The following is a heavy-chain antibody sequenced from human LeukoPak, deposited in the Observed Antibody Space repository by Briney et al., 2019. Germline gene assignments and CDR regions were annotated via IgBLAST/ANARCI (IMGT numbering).Heavy chain of an antibody. CDR1: GDSLGSGDYF. J-gene: IGHJ2*01. V-gene: IGHV4-30-4*01. Sequence: SGTLSLTCTVSGDSLGSGDYFWTWIRQPPGKGLEWIGYIFYSGDTFYNPSLRSRVSISMDTSKNQFSLKLRSVTAPDTAMYFCARDRAFYYHNSGLAHRYFDLWGRGSLVTVSS. CDR2: IFYSGDT. D-gene: IGHD3-22*01. CDR3: ARDRAFYYHNSGLAHRYFDL.